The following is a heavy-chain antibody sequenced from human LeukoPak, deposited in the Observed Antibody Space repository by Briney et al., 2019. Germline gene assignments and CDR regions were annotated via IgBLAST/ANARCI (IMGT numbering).Heavy chain of an antibody. V-gene: IGHV3-21*01. CDR3: ARVPYGGNSIDC. CDR1: GFTFSSYS. D-gene: IGHD4-23*01. J-gene: IGHJ4*02. CDR2: ISSSSSYI. Sequence: GGSLRLSCAASGFTFSSYSMNWVRQAPGKGLEWVSSISSSSSYIYYADSVKGRFTISRDNAKNSLYLQMNSLRAEDTAVYYCARVPYGGNSIDCWGQGTLVTVSS.